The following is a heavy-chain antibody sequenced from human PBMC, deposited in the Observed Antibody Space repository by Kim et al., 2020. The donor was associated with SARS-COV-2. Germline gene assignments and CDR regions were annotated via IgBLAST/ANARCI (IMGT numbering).Heavy chain of an antibody. J-gene: IGHJ4*02. V-gene: IGHV1-3*01. D-gene: IGHD1-1*01. Sequence: GTTKVSPKFQSTVTITRDTSASTAYMELSSLRSEDTAVYYCARGGTGFDYWGQGTLVTVSS. CDR3: ARGGTGFDY. CDR2: GTT.